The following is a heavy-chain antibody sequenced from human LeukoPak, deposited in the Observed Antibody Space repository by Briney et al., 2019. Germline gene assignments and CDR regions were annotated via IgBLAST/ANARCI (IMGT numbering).Heavy chain of an antibody. J-gene: IGHJ4*02. CDR1: GFTFSSYG. D-gene: IGHD6-6*01. CDR3: ASFRIAARPYYFDY. Sequence: GGSLRLSCAASGFTFSSYGMHWVRQAPGKGLEWVAVISYDGSNKYYADSVKGRFTISRVNSKNTLYLQMNSLRAEDTAVYYCASFRIAARPYYFDYWGQGTLVTVSS. V-gene: IGHV3-30*03. CDR2: ISYDGSNK.